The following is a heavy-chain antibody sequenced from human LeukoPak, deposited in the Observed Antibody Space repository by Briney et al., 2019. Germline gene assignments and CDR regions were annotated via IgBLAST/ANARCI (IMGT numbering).Heavy chain of an antibody. CDR1: GFTVSNNY. CDR2: IFSADRT. J-gene: IGHJ4*02. CDR3: ARVGNYYDFDY. D-gene: IGHD1-26*01. V-gene: IGHV3-53*01. Sequence: GGSLRLSCAASGFTVSNNYMSWLRQPPGKGLEWVSIIFSADRTYFADSVKGRFSISRDNSKNTLHLQMNSLRAEDTAVYYCARVGNYYDFDYWGQGTLVTVSS.